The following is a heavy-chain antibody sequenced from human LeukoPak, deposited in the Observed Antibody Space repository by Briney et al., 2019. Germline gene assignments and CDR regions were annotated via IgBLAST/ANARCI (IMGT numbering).Heavy chain of an antibody. Sequence: ASVKVSCKASGYTFTSYYMHWVRQAPGQGLEWMGVINPSGGSTSYAQKFQGRVTMTRDTSTSTVYMELSSLRSEDTAVYYCARILAVAGFPDYWGQGTLVTVSS. CDR1: GYTFTSYY. CDR2: INPSGGST. CDR3: ARILAVAGFPDY. J-gene: IGHJ4*02. D-gene: IGHD6-19*01. V-gene: IGHV1-46*01.